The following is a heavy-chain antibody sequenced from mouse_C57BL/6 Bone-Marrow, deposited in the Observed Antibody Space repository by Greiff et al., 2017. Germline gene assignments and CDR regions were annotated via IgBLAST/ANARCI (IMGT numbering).Heavy chain of an antibody. V-gene: IGHV6-6*01. D-gene: IGHD2-14*01. CDR2: IRSKTNNHST. Sequence: EVKLEESGGGLVQPGGSLKISCAASGFTFSDAWMDWVRHSPEKGLEWIAEIRSKTNNHSTYYSVSVKGMFTSSRDDSKSTVYLQMNRLRAEDTGIYYCARPEVSHVDYWGQGTTLTVSS. CDR3: ARPEVSHVDY. J-gene: IGHJ2*01. CDR1: GFTFSDAW.